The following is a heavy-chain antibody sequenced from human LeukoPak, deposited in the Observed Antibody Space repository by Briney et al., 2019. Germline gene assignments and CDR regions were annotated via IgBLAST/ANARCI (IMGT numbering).Heavy chain of an antibody. CDR3: AKGNYDSSGYYQFDY. V-gene: IGHV3-9*01. CDR2: ISWNSGSI. Sequence: GGSLRLSCAASGFTFDDYAMHWVRQAPGKGLEWVSGISWNSGSIGYADSVKGRFTISRDNAKNSLYLQMNSLRAEDTALYYCAKGNYDSSGYYQFDYWGQGTLVTVSS. CDR1: GFTFDDYA. D-gene: IGHD3-22*01. J-gene: IGHJ4*02.